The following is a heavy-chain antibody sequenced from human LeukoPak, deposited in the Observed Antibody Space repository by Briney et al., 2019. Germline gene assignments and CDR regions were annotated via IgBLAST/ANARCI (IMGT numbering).Heavy chain of an antibody. V-gene: IGHV4-30-4*07. CDR3: ARAMVRGHGYNWFDP. J-gene: IGHJ5*02. CDR1: GGSISSGGYS. D-gene: IGHD3-10*01. Sequence: SQTLSLTCAVSGGSISSGGYSWSWIRQPPGKGLEWIGYIYYSGSTNYNPSLKSRVTISVDTSKNQFSLKLSSVTAADTAVYYCARAMVRGHGYNWFDPWGQGTLVTVSS. CDR2: IYYSGST.